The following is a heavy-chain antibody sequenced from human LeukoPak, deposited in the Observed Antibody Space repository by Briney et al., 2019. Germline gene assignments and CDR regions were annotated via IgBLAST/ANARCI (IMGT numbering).Heavy chain of an antibody. J-gene: IGHJ4*02. CDR2: ISSSGSTI. D-gene: IGHD3-22*01. V-gene: IGHV3-48*03. Sequence: GSLRLSCAASGFTFSSYEMNWVRQAPGKGLEWVSYISSSGSTIYYADSVKGRFTISRDNAKNSLYLQMYSLRAEDTAVYYCARDGLLYDSSGYYYGYWGQGTLVTVSS. CDR3: ARDGLLYDSSGYYYGY. CDR1: GFTFSSYE.